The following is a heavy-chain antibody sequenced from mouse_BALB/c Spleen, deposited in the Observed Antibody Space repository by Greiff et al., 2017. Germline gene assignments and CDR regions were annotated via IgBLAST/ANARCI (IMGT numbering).Heavy chain of an antibody. J-gene: IGHJ3*01. Sequence: EVQGVESGGGLVKPGGSLKLSCAASGFTFSSYAMSWVRQTPEKRLEWVASISSGGSTYYPDSVKGRFTISRDNARNILYLQMSSLRSEDTAMYYCADYGNYSGWFAYWGQGTLVTVSA. CDR3: ADYGNYSGWFAY. CDR2: ISSGGST. CDR1: GFTFSSYA. D-gene: IGHD2-1*01. V-gene: IGHV5-6-5*01.